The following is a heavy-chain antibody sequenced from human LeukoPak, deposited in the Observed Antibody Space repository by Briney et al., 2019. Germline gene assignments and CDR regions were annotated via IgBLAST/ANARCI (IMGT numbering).Heavy chain of an antibody. CDR2: ISSSSSYI. Sequence: GGSLRLSCAASGFTFSSYWMHWVLQAAGKGLEWVSSISSSSSYIYYADSVKGRFTISRDNAKNSLYLQMNGLRAEDTAVYYCARDQNYWGQGTLVTVSS. CDR3: ARDQNY. CDR1: GFTFSSYW. J-gene: IGHJ4*02. V-gene: IGHV3-21*01.